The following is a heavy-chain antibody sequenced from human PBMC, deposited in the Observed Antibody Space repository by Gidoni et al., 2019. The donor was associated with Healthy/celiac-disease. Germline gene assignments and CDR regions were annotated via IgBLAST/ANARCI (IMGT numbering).Heavy chain of an antibody. CDR1: GFTFSDYY. CDR3: ARGDYYDSSGYYPE. CDR2: IRSSGSTI. Sequence: QVQLVESGGGLVKPGGSLRLSCSASGFTFSDYYMSWIRQGPGKGLEWVSCIRSSGSTIYYADSVKGRFTISRDNAKNSLYLQMNSLRAEDTAVYYCARGDYYDSSGYYPEWGQGTLVTVSS. D-gene: IGHD3-22*01. V-gene: IGHV3-11*01. J-gene: IGHJ4*02.